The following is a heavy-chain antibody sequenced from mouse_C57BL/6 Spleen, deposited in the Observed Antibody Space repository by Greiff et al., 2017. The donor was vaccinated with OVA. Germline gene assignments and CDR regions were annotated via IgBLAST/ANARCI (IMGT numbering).Heavy chain of an antibody. Sequence: VQLKESGPGLVKPSQSLSLTCSVTGYSITSGYYWNWIRQFPGNKLEWMGYISYDGSNNYNPSLKNRISITRDTSKNQFFLKLNSVTTEDTATYYCARGNYDLDYWGQGTTLTVSS. V-gene: IGHV3-6*01. J-gene: IGHJ2*01. CDR3: ARGNYDLDY. CDR2: ISYDGSN. D-gene: IGHD2-4*01. CDR1: GYSITSGYY.